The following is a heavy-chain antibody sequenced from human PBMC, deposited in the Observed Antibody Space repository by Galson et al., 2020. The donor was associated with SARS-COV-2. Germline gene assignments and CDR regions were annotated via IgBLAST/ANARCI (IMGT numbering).Heavy chain of an antibody. Sequence: SETLSLTCTVSGGSISSGSYYWSWIRQPAGKGLEWIGRIYTSGSTNYNPSLKSRVTISVDTSKNQFSLKLSSVTAADTAVYYCASKGWGHSSSSSIPQFGYFDLWGRGTLVTVSS. CDR1: GGSISSGSYY. J-gene: IGHJ2*01. D-gene: IGHD6-6*01. CDR3: ASKGWGHSSSSSIPQFGYFDL. V-gene: IGHV4-61*02. CDR2: IYTSGST.